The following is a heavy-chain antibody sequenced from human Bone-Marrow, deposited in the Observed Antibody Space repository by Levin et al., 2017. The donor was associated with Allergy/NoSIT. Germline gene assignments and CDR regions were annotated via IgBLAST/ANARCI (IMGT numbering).Heavy chain of an antibody. Sequence: SQTLSLTCTVSVGSVNSGSYYWSWIRQPAGKGLEWIGRIHTSGFTNYNSSLRSRVAIALDMSKGQFSLNLNSVTAADTAVYYCARDSPSRSGDSSFDSWGQGTLVTVSS. D-gene: IGHD4-17*01. CDR3: ARDSPSRSGDSSFDS. CDR2: IHTSGFT. J-gene: IGHJ4*02. CDR1: VGSVNSGSYY. V-gene: IGHV4-61*02.